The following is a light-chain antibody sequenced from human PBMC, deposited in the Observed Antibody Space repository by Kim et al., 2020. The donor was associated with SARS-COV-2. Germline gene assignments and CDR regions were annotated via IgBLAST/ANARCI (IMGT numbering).Light chain of an antibody. J-gene: IGLJ1*01. CDR1: KLGNKY. CDR2: HDT. CDR3: QAWDSSTYYV. V-gene: IGLV3-1*01. Sequence: SYELTQPPSVSVSPGQTASITCSGDKLGNKYAYWYQQKPGQSPVLVIYHDTKRPSGIPERFSGSNSGNTATLTISETQALDEADYYCQAWDSSTYYVFGTGTKVTVL.